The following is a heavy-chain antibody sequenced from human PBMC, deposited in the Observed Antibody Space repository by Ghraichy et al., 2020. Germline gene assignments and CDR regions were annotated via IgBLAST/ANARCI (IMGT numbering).Heavy chain of an antibody. CDR2: IYTSGST. CDR1: GGSISSYY. Sequence: SETLSLTCTVSGGSISSYYWSWIRQPPGKGLEWIGYIYTSGSTNYNPSLKSRVTISVDTSKNQFSLKLSSVTAADTAVYYCAKKLGYCSGGSCYNWFDPWGQGTLVTVSS. V-gene: IGHV4-4*09. D-gene: IGHD2-15*01. CDR3: AKKLGYCSGGSCYNWFDP. J-gene: IGHJ5*02.